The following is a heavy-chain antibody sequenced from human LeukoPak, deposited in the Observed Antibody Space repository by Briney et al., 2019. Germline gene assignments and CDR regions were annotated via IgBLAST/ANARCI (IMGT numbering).Heavy chain of an antibody. CDR3: ARHLSGVTGYSYGRGIDY. CDR1: GFTFSSYW. J-gene: IGHJ4*02. CDR2: IKKDGSEN. Sequence: GGSLRLSCAASGFTFSSYWMSWVRQAPGKGLEWVANIKKDGSENYYVDSVKGRFTISRDNAKKSLYLQMKSLRAEDTAVYYCARHLSGVTGYSYGRGIDYWGQGTLVTVSS. D-gene: IGHD5-18*01. V-gene: IGHV3-7*01.